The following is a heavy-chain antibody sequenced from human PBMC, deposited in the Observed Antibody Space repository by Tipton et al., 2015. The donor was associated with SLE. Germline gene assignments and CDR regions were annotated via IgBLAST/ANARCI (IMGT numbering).Heavy chain of an antibody. CDR1: GYTFTSYY. V-gene: IGHV1-46*01. CDR2: INPSGGST. D-gene: IGHD5-18*01. Sequence: QVQLVQSGAEVKKPGASVKVSCKASGYTFTSYYMHWVRQAPGQGLEWMGIINPSGGSTSYAQKFQGRVTMTRDTSTSTVYMELSSLRSEDTAVYYRARGYGYSYGLLYYFDYWGPGTLVTVSS. J-gene: IGHJ4*02. CDR3: ARGYGYSYGLLYYFDY.